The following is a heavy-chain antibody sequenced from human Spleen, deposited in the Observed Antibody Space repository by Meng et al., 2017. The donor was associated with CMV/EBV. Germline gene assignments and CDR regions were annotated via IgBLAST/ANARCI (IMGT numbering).Heavy chain of an antibody. J-gene: IGHJ4*02. CDR2: VSSSGNTV. D-gene: IGHD3-9*01. CDR1: GFTFSSYA. Sequence: GESLKISCAASGFTFSSYAMSWVRQAPGKGLEWISYVSSSGNTVYYADSVKGRFTSSRDNAKNSLYLQMNSLRAEDTAVYYCARGDIYWGQGTLVTVSS. V-gene: IGHV3-48*03. CDR3: ARGDIY.